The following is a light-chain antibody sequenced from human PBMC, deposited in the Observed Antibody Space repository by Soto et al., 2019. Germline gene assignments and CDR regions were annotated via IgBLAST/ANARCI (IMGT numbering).Light chain of an antibody. V-gene: IGKV3-15*01. CDR3: QQYGDWPPDT. Sequence: EIVLTQSPATLSLSPGKRATLSCRASQSISSFLAWYQQKPGQPPRLLIYDASTRATGVPARFGGSGSGTEFTLTISGLQSEDFAVYYCQQYGDWPPDTFGQGTKVEI. CDR1: QSISSF. CDR2: DAS. J-gene: IGKJ2*01.